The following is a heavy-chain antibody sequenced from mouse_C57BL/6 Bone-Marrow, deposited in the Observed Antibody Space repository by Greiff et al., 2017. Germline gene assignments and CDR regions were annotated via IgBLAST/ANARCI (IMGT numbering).Heavy chain of an antibody. D-gene: IGHD1-1*01. CDR2: IDPSDSYT. J-gene: IGHJ1*03. CDR1: GYTFTSYW. Sequence: QVQLQQPGAELVRPGTSVKLSCKASGYTFTSYWMHWVKQRPGQGLEWIGVIDPSDSYTNYNQKFKGKATLTVDTSSSTAYMKLSILTSEDSAVYYCAREGPLDGSRRYFDVWGTGTTVTVSS. CDR3: AREGPLDGSRRYFDV. V-gene: IGHV1-59*01.